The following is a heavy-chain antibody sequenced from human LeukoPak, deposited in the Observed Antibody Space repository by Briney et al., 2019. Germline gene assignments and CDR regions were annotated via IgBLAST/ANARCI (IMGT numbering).Heavy chain of an antibody. CDR2: ISYDGYNK. D-gene: IGHD6-25*01. CDR1: GFTLSDYA. CDR3: ARVPSSSGSWFDP. Sequence: PGGSLRLSCAASGFTLSDYAMHWVRQAPGKGLEWVALISYDGYNKYYADSVKGRFTISRDSSKTTLYLQMNSLRPEDTAVYYCARVPSSSGSWFDPWGQGTLVTVS. V-gene: IGHV3-30-3*01. J-gene: IGHJ5*02.